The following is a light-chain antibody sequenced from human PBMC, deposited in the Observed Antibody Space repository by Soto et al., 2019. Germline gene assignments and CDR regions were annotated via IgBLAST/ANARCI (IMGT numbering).Light chain of an antibody. J-gene: IGKJ1*01. CDR1: QNINNW. Sequence: DFQMTQSPSTLSASVGDRVTITCRASQNINNWVAWHQQKPGKAPKFLIYDASTLQRGVPSSCSGSGFGTEFSLTISSLQPDDFGSYYCQHTRTFGQGTMVEIK. CDR2: DAS. CDR3: QHTRT. V-gene: IGKV1-5*01.